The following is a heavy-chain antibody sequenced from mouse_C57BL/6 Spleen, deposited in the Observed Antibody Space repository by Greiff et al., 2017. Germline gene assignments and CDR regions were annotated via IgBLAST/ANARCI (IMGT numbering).Heavy chain of an antibody. V-gene: IGHV1-18*01. CDR2: INPNNGGT. CDR1: GYTFTDYN. Sequence: EVQRVESGPELVKPGASVKIPCKASGYTFTDYNMDWVKQSHGKSLEWIGDINPNNGGTIYNQKFKGKATLTVDKSSSTAYMELRSLTSEDTAVYYCARWGYDGYYPWFAYWGQGTLVTVSA. CDR3: ARWGYDGYYPWFAY. J-gene: IGHJ3*01. D-gene: IGHD2-3*01.